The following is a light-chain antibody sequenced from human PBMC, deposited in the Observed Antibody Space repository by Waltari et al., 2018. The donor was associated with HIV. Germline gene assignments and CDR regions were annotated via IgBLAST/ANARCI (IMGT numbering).Light chain of an antibody. V-gene: IGLV1-51*01. Sequence: QSVLTQSPSVSAAPAQTVPISCSGSSPNIGNNDVSWYQQPPGRAPKVRIYDNDKRPSGIPDRFSGSKSGTAATLDITGLQTGDEADYYCATWHTSLRAHVVFGGGTKVTVL. CDR2: DND. CDR1: SPNIGNND. J-gene: IGLJ2*01. CDR3: ATWHTSLRAHVV.